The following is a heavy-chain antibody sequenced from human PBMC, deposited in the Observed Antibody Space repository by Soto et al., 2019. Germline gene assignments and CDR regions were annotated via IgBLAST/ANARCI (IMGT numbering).Heavy chain of an antibody. V-gene: IGHV3-15*01. J-gene: IGHJ4*02. CDR2: IKSKTNGGAT. CDR1: GFTFSNAW. Sequence: EVQLVESGGGLVKAGESLRVSCAASGFTFSNAWMSGVRQAPGRGLEWVGRIKSKTNGGATDYAAPVKGRFSISRDDSKNTLYLQMNSLKTEDTAVYYCTTDDPINRNWGQGTLVTVSS. CDR3: TTDDPINRN.